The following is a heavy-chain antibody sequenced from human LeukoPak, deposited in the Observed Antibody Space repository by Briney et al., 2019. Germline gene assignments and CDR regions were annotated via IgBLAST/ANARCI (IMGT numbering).Heavy chain of an antibody. CDR1: GFTFSSYA. V-gene: IGHV3-23*01. J-gene: IGHJ5*02. CDR2: ISGTGGST. Sequence: GGSLRLSCAASGFTFSSYAMSWVRQAPGKGLEWVSAISGTGGSTYYADSVKGRFTISRDNSKNTLYLQMNSLRAEDTALYYRAREGLHENWFDPWGQGTLVTVSS. CDR3: AREGLHENWFDP. D-gene: IGHD5-24*01.